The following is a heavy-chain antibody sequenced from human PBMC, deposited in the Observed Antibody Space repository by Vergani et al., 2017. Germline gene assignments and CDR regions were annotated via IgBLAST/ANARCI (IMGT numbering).Heavy chain of an antibody. CDR2: IKSKAYGETT. D-gene: IGHD3-10*01. J-gene: IGHJ4*02. V-gene: IGHV3-15*07. CDR3: TTDITGVSYFDY. CDR1: GFDFSSYI. Sequence: QLVESGGGWVQPGGSLRLSCVVSGFDFSSYIMNWVRQAPGKGLEWVGRIKSKAYGETTDYAAPVKGRFTISRDDSKNTLFLQMNSLKIEDTAVYYCTTDITGVSYFDYWGQGTLVTVSS.